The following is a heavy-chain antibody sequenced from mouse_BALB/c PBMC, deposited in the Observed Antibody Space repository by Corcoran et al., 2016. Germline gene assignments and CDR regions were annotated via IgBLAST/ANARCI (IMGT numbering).Heavy chain of an antibody. CDR2: INTNTGEP. CDR1: GYTFTNYG. Sequence: QIQLVQSGPELKKPGETVKISCKASGYTFTNYGMNWVKQAPGKGLKWMGWINTNTGEPTYAEEFKGRFAFSLETSASTAYLQINNLKNEDTATYCCAIHYYGYYAMDYWGQGTSVTVSS. J-gene: IGHJ4*01. CDR3: AIHYYGYYAMDY. V-gene: IGHV9-3*02. D-gene: IGHD1-2*01.